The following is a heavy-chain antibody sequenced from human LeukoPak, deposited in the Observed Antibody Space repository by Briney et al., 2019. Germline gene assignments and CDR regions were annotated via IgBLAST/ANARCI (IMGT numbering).Heavy chain of an antibody. Sequence: SETLSLTCTVSGGSISSGGYYWSWIRQPPGKGLEWIGYIYHSGSTYYNPSLKSRVTISVDTSKNQFSLKLSSVTAADTAVYYCARDGRSYYDILTGNNWFDPWGQGTLVTVSS. D-gene: IGHD3-9*01. CDR1: GGSISSGGYY. CDR2: IYHSGST. CDR3: ARDGRSYYDILTGNNWFDP. J-gene: IGHJ5*02. V-gene: IGHV4-30-2*01.